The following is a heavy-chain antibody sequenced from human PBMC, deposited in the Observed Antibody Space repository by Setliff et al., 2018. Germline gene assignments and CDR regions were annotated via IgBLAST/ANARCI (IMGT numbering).Heavy chain of an antibody. V-gene: IGHV3-23*03. CDR2: IYSGDRNT. CDR1: GFTFSNCW. D-gene: IGHD1-7*01. J-gene: IGHJ4*02. Sequence: GGSLRLSCAASGFTFSNCWVSWVRQAPEKGLEWVSTIYSGDRNTFYTDSVKGRFTIFRDGSKNTLYLQMTSLRAEDTAVYYCAKPQVELRWGFESWGQGTLVTVSS. CDR3: AKPQVELRWGFES.